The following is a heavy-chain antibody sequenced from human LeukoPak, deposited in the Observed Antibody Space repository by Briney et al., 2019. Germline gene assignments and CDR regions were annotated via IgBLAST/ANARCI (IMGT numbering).Heavy chain of an antibody. V-gene: IGHV3-7*03. CDR2: INPDGNKK. J-gene: IGHJ4*02. CDR3: AKDLEHSSTSPDY. D-gene: IGHD2-2*01. CDR1: GLTFSSSW. Sequence: PGGSLRLSCAVSGLTFSSSWMDWVRQAPGKGLEWVASINPDGNKKYSADSVKGRFTISRDNAENSLYLQMNSLRAEDTAVYYCAKDLEHSSTSPDYWGQGTLVTVSS.